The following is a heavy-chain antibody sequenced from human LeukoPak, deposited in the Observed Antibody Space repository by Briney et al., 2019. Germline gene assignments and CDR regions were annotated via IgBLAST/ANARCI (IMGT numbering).Heavy chain of an antibody. CDR3: ARDSDPRQLGAFDI. Sequence: GGSLRLSCAASGFTFSSYGMHWVRQAPGKGLEWVAVIWYDGSNKYYADSVKGRFAISRDNSKNTLYLQMNSLRAEDTAVYYCARDSDPRQLGAFDIWGQGTMVTVSS. CDR1: GFTFSSYG. CDR2: IWYDGSNK. J-gene: IGHJ3*02. D-gene: IGHD6-6*01. V-gene: IGHV3-33*01.